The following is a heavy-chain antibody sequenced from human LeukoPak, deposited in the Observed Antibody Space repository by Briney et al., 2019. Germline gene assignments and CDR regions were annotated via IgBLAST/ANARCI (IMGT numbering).Heavy chain of an antibody. Sequence: ASVKVSCKGSGYSFTIYDMNWVRQATAQGIGLMGWMIPNSGTTGYAQKLQGRVTMTRNTSITTAYMELSSLSSEGTAGYYCARRTGYYNYMDVSGKGTTVTVSS. V-gene: IGHV1-8*01. J-gene: IGHJ6*03. CDR1: GYSFTIYD. D-gene: IGHD2-8*02. CDR3: ARRTGYYNYMDV. CDR2: MIPNSGTT.